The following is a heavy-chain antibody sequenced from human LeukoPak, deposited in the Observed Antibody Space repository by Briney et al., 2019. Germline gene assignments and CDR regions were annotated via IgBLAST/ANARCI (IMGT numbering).Heavy chain of an antibody. D-gene: IGHD3-10*01. CDR3: ARAMSYYFDY. V-gene: IGHV3-33*01. Sequence: GGSLRLSSAASRFSFSSYGMHWVRLAPGKGLEWVGLIWFDGSEKYYAESVKGRFTISRDNSKNTVYLQVNSLRAEDTAVYHCARAMSYYFDYWGPGTLVTVSS. CDR1: RFSFSSYG. J-gene: IGHJ4*02. CDR2: IWFDGSEK.